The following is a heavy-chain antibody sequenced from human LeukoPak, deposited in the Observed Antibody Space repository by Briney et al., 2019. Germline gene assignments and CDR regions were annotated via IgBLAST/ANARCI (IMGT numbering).Heavy chain of an antibody. CDR2: IYYSGST. CDR1: GGSISSSSYY. Sequence: SETLSLTCTFSGGSISSSSYYWGWIRQPPGKGLEWIGSIYYSGSTYYNPSLKSRVTISVDTSKNQFSLKLSSVTAADTAVYYCARHLPYYYDSSGYSSWGQGTLVTVSS. V-gene: IGHV4-39*01. D-gene: IGHD3-22*01. J-gene: IGHJ5*02. CDR3: ARHLPYYYDSSGYSS.